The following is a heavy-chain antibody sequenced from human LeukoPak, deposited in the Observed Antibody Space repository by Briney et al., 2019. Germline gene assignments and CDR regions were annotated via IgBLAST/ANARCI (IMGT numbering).Heavy chain of an antibody. CDR1: GFTFSSYA. J-gene: IGHJ4*02. D-gene: IGHD3-3*01. V-gene: IGHV3-23*01. CDR2: ISGSGGST. CDR3: AKPHITIFGVVIIRGGYFDY. Sequence: GGSLRLSCAASGFTFSSYAMSWVRQAPGKGLEWVSAISGSGGSTYYADSVKGRFTISRDNSKNTLYLQMNSLRAEDTAVYYCAKPHITIFGVVIIRGGYFDYWGQGTLVTVSS.